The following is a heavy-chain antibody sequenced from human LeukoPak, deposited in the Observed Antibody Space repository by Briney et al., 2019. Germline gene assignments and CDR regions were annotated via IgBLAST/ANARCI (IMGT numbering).Heavy chain of an antibody. J-gene: IGHJ5*02. CDR3: AGGRLITMIGGFDP. CDR2: IYHSGST. V-gene: IGHV4-30-2*01. CDR1: GGSISSGGYS. Sequence: SETLSLTCAVSGGSISSGGYSWSWIRQPPGKGLEWIGYIYHSGSTYYNPSLKSRVTISVDRSKNQFSLKLSSVTAADTAVYYCAGGRLITMIGGFDPWGQGTLVTVSS. D-gene: IGHD3-10*02.